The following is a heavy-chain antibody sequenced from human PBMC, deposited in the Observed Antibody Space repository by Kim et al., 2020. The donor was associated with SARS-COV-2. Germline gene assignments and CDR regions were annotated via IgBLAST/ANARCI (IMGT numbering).Heavy chain of an antibody. CDR1: GYTFTSYY. CDR3: ARTHYYYDSSGYFDY. CDR2: INPSGGST. V-gene: IGHV1-46*01. D-gene: IGHD3-22*01. J-gene: IGHJ4*02. Sequence: ASVKVSCKASGYTFTSYYMHWVRQAPGQGLEWMGIINPSGGSTSYAQKFQGRVTMTRDTSTSTVYMELSSLRSEDTAVYYCARTHYYYDSSGYFDYWGQGTLVTVSS.